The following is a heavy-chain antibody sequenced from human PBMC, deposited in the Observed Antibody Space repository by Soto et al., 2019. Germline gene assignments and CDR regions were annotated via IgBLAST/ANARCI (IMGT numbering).Heavy chain of an antibody. CDR1: GGSISSYY. D-gene: IGHD3-16*01. Sequence: PSETLSLTCTVSGGSISSYYWSWIRQPPGKGLEWIGYIYYSGSTNYNPSLKSRVTISVDTSKNQFSLKLSSVTAADPAVYYCARDHVLGYWGQGTLVTVSS. CDR2: IYYSGST. CDR3: ARDHVLGY. J-gene: IGHJ4*02. V-gene: IGHV4-59*01.